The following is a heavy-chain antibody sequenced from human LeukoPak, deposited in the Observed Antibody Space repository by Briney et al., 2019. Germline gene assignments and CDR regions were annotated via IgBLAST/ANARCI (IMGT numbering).Heavy chain of an antibody. D-gene: IGHD3-10*01. CDR3: AKGRGSGSSWKADAFDI. V-gene: IGHV3-30*02. J-gene: IGHJ3*02. CDR1: GFPFSSYG. CDR2: IRNDGSIQ. Sequence: PGGSLRLSCAASGFPFSSYGMHWVRQAPGKGLEWAAYIRNDGSIQHYADSVQGRFTISRDKPKNTLYLQMNSLRAEDTAVYYCAKGRGSGSSWKADAFDIWGQGTMVTVSS.